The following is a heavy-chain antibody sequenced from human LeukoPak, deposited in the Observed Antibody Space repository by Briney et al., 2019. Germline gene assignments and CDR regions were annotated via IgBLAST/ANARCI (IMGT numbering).Heavy chain of an antibody. CDR1: GFTFTISA. CDR2: IVVGSGNT. V-gene: IGHV1-58*02. J-gene: IGHJ4*02. CDR3: AADLLGPGSGSHALDY. Sequence: SVKVSCKASGFTFTISAMQWVRQARGQRLEWIGWIVVGSGNTNYAQKFQERVTITRDMSTSTAYMELSSLRSEDTAVYYCAADLLGPGSGSHALDYWGQGTLVTVSS. D-gene: IGHD1-26*01.